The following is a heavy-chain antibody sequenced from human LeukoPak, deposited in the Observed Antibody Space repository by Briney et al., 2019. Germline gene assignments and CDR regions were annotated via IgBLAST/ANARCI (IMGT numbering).Heavy chain of an antibody. CDR3: ARDTLHDYDSTSPGDY. Sequence: ASVKLSCKASGYTFTGYYMHWVRHAPGQGLEWMGWINPNSGDTNYAQKFRGRVTMTRDTSISTAYMELSRLRSDDTAVYYCARDTLHDYDSTSPGDYWGQGSLVTVSS. CDR1: GYTFTGYY. J-gene: IGHJ4*02. V-gene: IGHV1-2*02. D-gene: IGHD3-22*01. CDR2: INPNSGDT.